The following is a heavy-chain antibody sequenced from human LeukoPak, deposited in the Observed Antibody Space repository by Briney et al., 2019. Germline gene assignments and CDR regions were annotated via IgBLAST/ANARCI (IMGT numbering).Heavy chain of an antibody. CDR2: IYYTGST. CDR1: GASISSSSYF. J-gene: IGHJ3*02. CDR3: ARDRREIVVNAFDI. Sequence: SETLSLTCTVPGASISSSSYFWGWIRQSPGEGLEWIASIYYTGSTYYNPSLKSRVTISVDKSKNQFSLKLSSVTAADTAVYYCARDRREIVVNAFDIWGQGTMVTVSS. D-gene: IGHD3-22*01. V-gene: IGHV4-39*07.